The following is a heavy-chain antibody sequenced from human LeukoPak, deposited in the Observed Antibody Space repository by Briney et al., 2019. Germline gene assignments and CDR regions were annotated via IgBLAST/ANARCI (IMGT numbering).Heavy chain of an antibody. D-gene: IGHD2-15*01. V-gene: IGHV4-4*09. Sequence: SETLSLTCTVSGGSISSYYWSWIRQPPGKGLEWIGYIYTSGCTNYNPSLKSRVTISVDTSKNQFSLKLSSVTAADTAVYYCARRVVVAATVWFDPWGQGTLVTVSS. J-gene: IGHJ5*02. CDR3: ARRVVVAATVWFDP. CDR2: IYTSGCT. CDR1: GGSISSYY.